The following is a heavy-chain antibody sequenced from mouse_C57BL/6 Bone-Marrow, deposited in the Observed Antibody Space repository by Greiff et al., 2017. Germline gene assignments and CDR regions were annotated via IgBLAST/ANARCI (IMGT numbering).Heavy chain of an antibody. J-gene: IGHJ2*01. D-gene: IGHD1-1*01. V-gene: IGHV1-61*01. Sequence: QVQLQPGAELVRPGSSVKLSCKASGYTFTSYWMDWVKQRPGQGLEWIGNIYPSDSETHYNQKFKDKATLTVDKSSSTAYMQLSSLTSEDSAVYYCARNYYGSSPYYCDYWGQGTTLTVSS. CDR1: GYTFTSYW. CDR2: IYPSDSET. CDR3: ARNYYGSSPYYCDY.